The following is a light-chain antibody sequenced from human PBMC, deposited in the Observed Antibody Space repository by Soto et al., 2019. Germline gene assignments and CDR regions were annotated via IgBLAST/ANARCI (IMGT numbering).Light chain of an antibody. J-gene: IGKJ1*01. V-gene: IGKV3-20*01. Sequence: EIVLTQSPATLSSSPGERATLSCRASQSLSSSQLAWYQQKPGQAPRLLIHDASSRATGISDRFTGSGSGTDFTLTITTLGPEDFAVYYCQQYGSSPRTFGLGTKV. CDR1: QSLSSSQ. CDR3: QQYGSSPRT. CDR2: DAS.